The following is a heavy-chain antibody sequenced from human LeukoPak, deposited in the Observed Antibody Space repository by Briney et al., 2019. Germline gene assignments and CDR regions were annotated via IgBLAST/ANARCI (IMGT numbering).Heavy chain of an antibody. CDR2: IYHSGST. V-gene: IGHV4-30-2*01. CDR1: GGSISSGGYS. Sequence: PSETLSLTCAVSGGSISSGGYSWSWIRQPPGKGLEWIGYIYHSGSTYYNPSLKSRVTILVDRSENQFSLKLSSVTAADTAVYYCARGTGGQWLVNWFDPWGQGTLVTVSS. D-gene: IGHD6-19*01. CDR3: ARGTGGQWLVNWFDP. J-gene: IGHJ5*02.